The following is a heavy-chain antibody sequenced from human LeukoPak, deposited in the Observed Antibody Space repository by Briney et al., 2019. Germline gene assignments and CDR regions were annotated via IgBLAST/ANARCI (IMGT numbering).Heavy chain of an antibody. D-gene: IGHD1-14*01. CDR2: ISGSGGST. CDR1: EFSVGSNY. CDR3: AKDRDLGTDAFDI. J-gene: IGHJ3*02. V-gene: IGHV3-23*01. Sequence: GGSLRLSCAASEFSVGSNYMTWVRQAPGKGLEWVSAISGSGGSTYYADSVKGRFTISRDNSKNTLYLQMNSLRAEDTAVYYCAKDRDLGTDAFDIWGQGTMVTVSS.